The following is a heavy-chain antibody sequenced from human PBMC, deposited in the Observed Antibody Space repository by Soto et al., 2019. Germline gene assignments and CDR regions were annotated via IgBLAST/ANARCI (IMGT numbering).Heavy chain of an antibody. CDR3: ARDDYSNYGCMDV. V-gene: IGHV3-21*01. Sequence: GESLRLSCAASGFTFSSYSMNWVRQAPGKGLEWVSSISSSSSYIYYTDSVKGRFTISRDNAKNSLYLQMNSLRAEDTAVYYCARDDYSNYGCMDVWGQGTTVTVSS. CDR2: ISSSSSYI. J-gene: IGHJ6*02. CDR1: GFTFSSYS. D-gene: IGHD4-4*01.